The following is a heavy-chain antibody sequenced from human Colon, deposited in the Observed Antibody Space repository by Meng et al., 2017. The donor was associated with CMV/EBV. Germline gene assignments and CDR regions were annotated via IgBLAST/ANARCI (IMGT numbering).Heavy chain of an antibody. D-gene: IGHD4-23*01. V-gene: IGHV6-1*01. CDR1: GDSVSSDSAA. J-gene: IGHJ5*02. CDR2: TYYRSRWYN. Sequence: QVQLQQSGSGLVXXXXXLPLTCVISGDSVSSDSAAWNWIRQSPSRGLEWLGRTYYRSRWYNEYAASMVSRMTINADTSKNQLSLQLNSVTPEDTAVYYCAGGWQLGPWGQGTLVTVSS. CDR3: AGGWQLGP.